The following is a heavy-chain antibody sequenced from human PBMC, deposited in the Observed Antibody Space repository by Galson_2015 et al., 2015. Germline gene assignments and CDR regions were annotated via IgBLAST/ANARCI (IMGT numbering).Heavy chain of an antibody. CDR3: ARDRGYCSGGYCYPHDY. J-gene: IGHJ4*02. Sequence: SVKVSCKASGYTFTEFYIHWVRQAPGQGLEWIGIINPSGGTTTYAQKFQGRVTMTRDTSTSTVYMELSSLRSEDTAVYYCARDRGYCSGGYCYPHDYWGQGTLVTVSS. CDR1: GYTFTEFY. D-gene: IGHD2-15*01. V-gene: IGHV1-46*01. CDR2: INPSGGTT.